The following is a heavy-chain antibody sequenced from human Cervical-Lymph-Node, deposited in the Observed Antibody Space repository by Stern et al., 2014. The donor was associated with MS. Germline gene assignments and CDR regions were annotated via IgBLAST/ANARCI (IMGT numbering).Heavy chain of an antibody. J-gene: IGHJ4*02. CDR3: VRDSPLPH. V-gene: IGHV4-59*01. Sequence: VQLVQSGPGLVKPSETLSLTCNVSGDSISNYYLTWIRQPPGKGLGWIGSIFFSGNTNYNPSIKSRVTISLDTSKNQFFLNLNSVTAADTAVYYCVRDSPLPHWGQGTLVTVSS. CDR2: IFFSGNT. CDR1: GDSISNYY.